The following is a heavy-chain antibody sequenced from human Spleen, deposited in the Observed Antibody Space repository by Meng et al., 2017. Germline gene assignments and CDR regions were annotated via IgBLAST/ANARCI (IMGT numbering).Heavy chain of an antibody. Sequence: GESLKISCKGSGYGFTSYTSYWIAWVRQKPGKGLGWMGIIYPGNPETSYSASFKGQVTISADKSITTAYLQWDSLKPSDTAMYYCATSDYGFDYWGQGTLVTVSS. V-gene: IGHV5-51*01. D-gene: IGHD4-17*01. CDR2: IYPGNPET. CDR1: GYGFTSYTSYW. CDR3: ATSDYGFDY. J-gene: IGHJ4*02.